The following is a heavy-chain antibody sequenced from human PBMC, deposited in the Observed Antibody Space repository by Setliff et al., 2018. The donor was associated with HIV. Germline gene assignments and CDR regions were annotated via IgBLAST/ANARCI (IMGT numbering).Heavy chain of an antibody. CDR2: IYYIGNT. V-gene: IGHV4-61*10. CDR3: ARVPRITTLRNAFDI. D-gene: IGHD3-3*01. Sequence: KPSETLSLTCTVSGGSISSGSYYWSWIRQPAGKGLEWTGNIYYIGNTDYNPSLKSRVTISIDTSKNQFSLKLSSVTAADTAIYYCARVPRITTLRNAFDIWGQGTMVTVS. CDR1: GGSISSGSYY. J-gene: IGHJ3*02.